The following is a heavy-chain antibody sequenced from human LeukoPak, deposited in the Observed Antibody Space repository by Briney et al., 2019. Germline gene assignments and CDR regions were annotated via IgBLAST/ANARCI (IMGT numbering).Heavy chain of an antibody. CDR3: ARGGRGTTGTKARAFDI. CDR2: INHSGST. V-gene: IGHV4-34*01. D-gene: IGHD1-1*01. Sequence: PSETLSLTCAVYGGSFSGYYWSWIRQPPGKGLEWIGEINHSGSTNYNPSLKSRVTTSVDTSKNQFSLKLSSVTAADTAVYYCARGGRGTTGTKARAFDIWGQGTMVTVSS. CDR1: GGSFSGYY. J-gene: IGHJ3*02.